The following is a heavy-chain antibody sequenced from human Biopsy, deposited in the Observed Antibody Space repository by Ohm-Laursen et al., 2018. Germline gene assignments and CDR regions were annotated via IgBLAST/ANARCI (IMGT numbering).Heavy chain of an antibody. J-gene: IGHJ6*02. CDR3: ARMPILVVPAAIVYRHRRHLQGLDV. CDR1: GFSLNTRGMS. Sequence: TQTLTLTCTLSGFSLNTRGMSVTWIRQPPGKALEWLAPLYWDDAQFFHGSLKTRLTISKDTSEHHVVLTLSHVDPGDTAAYYCARMPILVVPAAIVYRHRRHLQGLDVWGQGTTVIVSS. CDR2: LYWDDAQ. D-gene: IGHD2-2*02. V-gene: IGHV2-70*16.